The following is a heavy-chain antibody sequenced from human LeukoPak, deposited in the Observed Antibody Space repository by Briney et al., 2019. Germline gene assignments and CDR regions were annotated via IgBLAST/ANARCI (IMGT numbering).Heavy chain of an antibody. CDR3: ASRRNVVVPAAIPNRFEP. D-gene: IGHD2-2*02. V-gene: IGHV4-39*01. CDR1: GGSISSSSYY. CDR2: IYYSGST. J-gene: IGHJ5*02. Sequence: SETLSLTCTVSGGSISSSSYYWGWIRQPPGKGLEWIGSIYYSGSTYYNPSLKSRVTISVDTSKNQFSLKLSSVTAADTAVYYCASRRNVVVPAAIPNRFEPWGQGTLVTVSS.